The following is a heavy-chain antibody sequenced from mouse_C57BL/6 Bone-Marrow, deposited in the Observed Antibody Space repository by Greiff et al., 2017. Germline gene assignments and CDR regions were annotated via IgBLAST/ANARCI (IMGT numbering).Heavy chain of an antibody. CDR1: GYTFTSYW. D-gene: IGHD4-1*01. Sequence: VQLQQPGAELVMPGASVKLSCKASGYTFTSYWMPWVQQRPGQGLEWIGEIDPSGSYTNYNQKFKGKSTLTVDKSSSTAYMQLSSLTSEDSAVYYCARLLLGPEDYWGKGTTLTVSS. V-gene: IGHV1-69*01. CDR2: IDPSGSYT. J-gene: IGHJ2*01. CDR3: ARLLLGPEDY.